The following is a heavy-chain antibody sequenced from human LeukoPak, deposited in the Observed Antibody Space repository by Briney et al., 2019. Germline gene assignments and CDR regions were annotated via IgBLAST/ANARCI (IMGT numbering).Heavy chain of an antibody. J-gene: IGHJ4*02. D-gene: IGHD6-13*01. Sequence: SETLSLTCTVSGGSISSYYWSRIRQPPGKGLEWIGYIYYSGSTNYNPSLKSRVTISVDTSKNQFSLKLSSVTAADTAVYYCARAYAAAGTYYFDYWGQGTLVTVSS. CDR2: IYYSGST. V-gene: IGHV4-59*01. CDR1: GGSISSYY. CDR3: ARAYAAAGTYYFDY.